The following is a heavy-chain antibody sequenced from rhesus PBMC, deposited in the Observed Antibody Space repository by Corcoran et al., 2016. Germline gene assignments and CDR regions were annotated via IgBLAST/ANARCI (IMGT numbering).Heavy chain of an antibody. Sequence: EVQLVETGGGLVQPGGSLKLSCAASGFTFSSYGMSWVRQAPGKGLEWGSAINSGGGSTYYADSGKGRFTISRDNSKNTLSLQMNSLRAEDTAVYYCAKCGVYGNYGDYWGQGVLVTVSS. CDR2: INSGGGST. J-gene: IGHJ4*01. D-gene: IGHD4-35*01. CDR3: AKCGVYGNYGDY. CDR1: GFTFSSYG. V-gene: IGHV3S5*01.